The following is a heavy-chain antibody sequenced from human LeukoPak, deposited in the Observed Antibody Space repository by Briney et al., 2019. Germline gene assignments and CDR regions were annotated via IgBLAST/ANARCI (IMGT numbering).Heavy chain of an antibody. CDR2: ISGSGGST. V-gene: IGHV3-23*01. CDR3: AKASEYYYDSSGSDFDY. Sequence: GGSLRPSCAASGFNFSSYAMSWVRQAPGKGLEWVSSISGSGGSTYYADSAKGRFTISRDNAKNTLYLQMNSLRAEDTAVYYCAKASEYYYDSSGSDFDYWGQGTLVTVSS. CDR1: GFNFSSYA. D-gene: IGHD3-22*01. J-gene: IGHJ4*02.